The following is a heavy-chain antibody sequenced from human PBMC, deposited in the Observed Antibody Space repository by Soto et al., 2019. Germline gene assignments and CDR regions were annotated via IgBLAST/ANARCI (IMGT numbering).Heavy chain of an antibody. Sequence: ASVKVSCKASGYTFTSYDINWVRQATGQGLEWMGWMNPNSGNTGYVQKFQGRVTMTRNTSISTAYMELSSLRSEDTAVYYCARVLRFLEWLSRGMDVWGQGTTVTVSS. D-gene: IGHD3-3*01. CDR3: ARVLRFLEWLSRGMDV. CDR1: GYTFTSYD. V-gene: IGHV1-8*01. J-gene: IGHJ6*02. CDR2: MNPNSGNT.